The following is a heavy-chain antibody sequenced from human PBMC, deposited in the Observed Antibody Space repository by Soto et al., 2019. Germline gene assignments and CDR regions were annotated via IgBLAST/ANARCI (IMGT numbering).Heavy chain of an antibody. CDR1: GFTFSSYW. D-gene: IGHD6-25*01. Sequence: GGSLRLSCAASGFTFSSYWMSWVRQAPGKGLEWVANIKQDGSEKYYVDSVKGRFTISRDNAKNSLYLQMNSLRAEDTAVYYCARDFRTLYSSGWPDAFDIWGQGTMVTVSS. CDR3: ARDFRTLYSSGWPDAFDI. CDR2: IKQDGSEK. J-gene: IGHJ3*02. V-gene: IGHV3-7*01.